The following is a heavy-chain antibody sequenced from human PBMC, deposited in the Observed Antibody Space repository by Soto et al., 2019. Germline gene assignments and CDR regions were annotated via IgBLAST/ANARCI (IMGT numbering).Heavy chain of an antibody. Sequence: SETLSLTCTVSGGSISSSSYYWGWIRQPPGKGLEWIGSIYYSGSTYYNPSLKSRVTISVDTSKNQFSLKLSSVTAADTAVYYCARRIVVVAAINWFDPWGQGTLVTVSS. CDR3: ARRIVVVAAINWFDP. D-gene: IGHD2-15*01. J-gene: IGHJ5*02. CDR1: GGSISSSSYY. CDR2: IYYSGST. V-gene: IGHV4-39*01.